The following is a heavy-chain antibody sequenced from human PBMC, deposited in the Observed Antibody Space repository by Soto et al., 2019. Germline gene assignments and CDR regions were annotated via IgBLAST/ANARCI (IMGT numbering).Heavy chain of an antibody. D-gene: IGHD6-13*01. CDR3: AKAKRAAAVPDY. Sequence: QVQLVESGGGVVQPGRSLRLSCAASGFTFSSCGMHWVRQAPGKGLEWVAVISYDGSNKYYADSVKGRFTISRDNSKNTLYLQMNSLRAEDTAVYYCAKAKRAAAVPDYWGQGTLVTVSS. J-gene: IGHJ4*02. CDR2: ISYDGSNK. V-gene: IGHV3-30*18. CDR1: GFTFSSCG.